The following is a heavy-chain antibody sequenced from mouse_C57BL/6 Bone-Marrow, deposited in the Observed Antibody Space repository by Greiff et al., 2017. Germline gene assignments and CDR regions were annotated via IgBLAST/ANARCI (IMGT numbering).Heavy chain of an antibody. CDR3: ARGDYDAMDY. CDR1: GYAFTNYL. V-gene: IGHV1-54*01. D-gene: IGHD1-1*02. Sequence: VQLQQSGAELVRPGTSVKVSCKASGYAFTNYLIEWVKQRPGQGLEWIGVINPGSGGTNYNEKLKGKATLTADKSSSTAYMQLSSLTSEDSAVYFCARGDYDAMDYWGQGTSVTVSS. J-gene: IGHJ4*01. CDR2: INPGSGGT.